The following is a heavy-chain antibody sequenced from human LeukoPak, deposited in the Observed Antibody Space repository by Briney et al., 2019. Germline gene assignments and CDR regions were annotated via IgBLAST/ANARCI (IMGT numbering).Heavy chain of an antibody. D-gene: IGHD3-3*01. CDR2: IYYSGST. Sequence: SETLSLTCTVSGGSISSYYWNWIRQPPGKGLEWIGYIYYSGSTYYNPSLKSRVTISVDTSKNQFSLKLSSVTAADTAVYYCARGKRQLSTGFGVVIIRDYNWFDPWGQGTLVTVSS. CDR1: GGSISSYY. J-gene: IGHJ5*02. V-gene: IGHV4-59*12. CDR3: ARGKRQLSTGFGVVIIRDYNWFDP.